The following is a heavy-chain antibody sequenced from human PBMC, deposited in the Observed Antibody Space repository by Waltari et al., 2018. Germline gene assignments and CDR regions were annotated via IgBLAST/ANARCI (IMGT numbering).Heavy chain of an antibody. CDR1: GGSINNYY. CDR3: ARSYDYWSGYPVDY. V-gene: IGHV4-59*01. CDR2: IAYNGRT. J-gene: IGHJ4*02. Sequence: QVQLQESGPGLVKPSETLSLTCTVSGGSINNYYWNWIRQPPGKELEWIGYIAYNGRTNYNPSLKSRLTISVDTSKTQFSLKLSSVTAADTAVYYCARSYDYWSGYPVDYWGQGILVTVSS. D-gene: IGHD3-3*01.